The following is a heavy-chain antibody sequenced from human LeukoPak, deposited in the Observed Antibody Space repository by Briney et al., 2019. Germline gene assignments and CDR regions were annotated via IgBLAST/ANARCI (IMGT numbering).Heavy chain of an antibody. CDR2: INHSGST. D-gene: IGHD4-17*01. Sequence: SETLSLTCDVYGGSFSGYYWSWIRQPPGKGLEWIGEINHSGSTNYNPSLKSRVTISVDTSKNQFSLKLSSVTAADTAVYYCARGGVGAPYGDYYYYYGMDVWGQGTTVTVSS. J-gene: IGHJ6*02. CDR1: GGSFSGYY. V-gene: IGHV4-34*01. CDR3: ARGGVGAPYGDYYYYYGMDV.